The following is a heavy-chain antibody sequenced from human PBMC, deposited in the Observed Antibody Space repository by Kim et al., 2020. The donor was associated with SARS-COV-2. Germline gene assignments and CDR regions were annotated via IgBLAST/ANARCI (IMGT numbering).Heavy chain of an antibody. Sequence: GGSLRLSCAASGFTFSSYGMHWVRQAPGKGLEWVAVISYDGSNKYYADSVKGRFTISRDNSKNTLYLQMNSLRAEDTAVYYCAKDRSSGWSSNWFDPWGQGTLVTVSS. J-gene: IGHJ5*02. CDR1: GFTFSSYG. CDR3: AKDRSSGWSSNWFDP. CDR2: ISYDGSNK. D-gene: IGHD6-19*01. V-gene: IGHV3-30*18.